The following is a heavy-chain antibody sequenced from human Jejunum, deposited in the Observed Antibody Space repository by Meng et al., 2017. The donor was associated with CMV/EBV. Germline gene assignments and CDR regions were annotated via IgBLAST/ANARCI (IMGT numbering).Heavy chain of an antibody. V-gene: IGHV1-18*01. CDR3: ARVEVGITSGDY. D-gene: IGHD1-26*01. J-gene: IGHJ4*02. Sequence: QAQLVQSGGEMNKPAASVKVSCKASCYTFTNYGITWVRQAPGKGLEWMGWINAYNGDTNYAQTLQSRVTMTTDTSTSTAYMEMRSLRFDDTAVYYCARVEVGITSGDYWGQGTLVTFSS. CDR2: INAYNGDT. CDR1: CYTFTNYG.